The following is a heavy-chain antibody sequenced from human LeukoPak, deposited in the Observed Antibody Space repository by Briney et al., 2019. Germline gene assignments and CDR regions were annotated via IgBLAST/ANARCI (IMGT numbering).Heavy chain of an antibody. CDR2: ISSSSSTI. CDR1: GFTFSSYS. CDR3: ARQSFQGIVVVPAASDC. D-gene: IGHD2-2*01. Sequence: GGSLRLSCAASGFTFSSYSMNWVRQAPGKGLEWVSDISSSSSTIYYADSVKGRFTISRDNAKNSLYLQMNSLRAEDTAVYYCARQSFQGIVVVPAASDCWGQGTLVTVSS. V-gene: IGHV3-48*01. J-gene: IGHJ4*02.